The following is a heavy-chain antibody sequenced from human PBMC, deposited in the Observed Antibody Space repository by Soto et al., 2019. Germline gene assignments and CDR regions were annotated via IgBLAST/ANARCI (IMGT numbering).Heavy chain of an antibody. D-gene: IGHD2-2*01. CDR1: GFTFSSYA. V-gene: IGHV3-30-3*01. CDR3: ARDRRRYANYYYYGMDV. CDR2: ISYDGSNK. J-gene: IGHJ6*02. Sequence: QVQMVESGGGVVQPGRSLRLSCAASGFTFSSYAMHWVRQAPGKGLEWVAVISYDGSNKYYADSVKGRFTISRDNSKNTLYLQMNSLRAEETAVYYCARDRRRYANYYYYGMDVWGQGTTVTVSS.